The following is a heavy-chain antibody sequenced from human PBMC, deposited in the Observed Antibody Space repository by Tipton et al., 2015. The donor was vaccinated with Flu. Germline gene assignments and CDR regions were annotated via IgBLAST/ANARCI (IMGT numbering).Heavy chain of an antibody. CDR2: IHREGNS. Sequence: LRLSCSVFGDSIDSRYYWAWIRQPPGKGLEWIGNIHREGNSYYSPSLKGRVTMSIDRSKNQFSLEMRSVTASDTAVYYCARRDYSNYVSDPKNWFNSWGLGTLVTVSS. D-gene: IGHD4-11*01. V-gene: IGHV4-38-2*01. CDR3: ARRDYSNYVSDPKNWFNS. CDR1: GDSIDSRYY. J-gene: IGHJ5*01.